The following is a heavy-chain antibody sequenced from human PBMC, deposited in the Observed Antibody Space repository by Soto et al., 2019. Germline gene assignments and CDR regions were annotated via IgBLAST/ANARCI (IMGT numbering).Heavy chain of an antibody. CDR2: ISGGGSST. Sequence: GGSLRHSCASSGFTFNNYAMIWVRQAPGKGLEWVSSISGGGSSTYYADSVKGRFTISRDNSKNTLYLQMNSLRAEDTAVYYCAKVPGYDYVWGTYYYFDYWGLGAQVTVSS. CDR1: GFTFNNYA. V-gene: IGHV3-23*01. J-gene: IGHJ4*02. CDR3: AKVPGYDYVWGTYYYFDY. D-gene: IGHD3-16*01.